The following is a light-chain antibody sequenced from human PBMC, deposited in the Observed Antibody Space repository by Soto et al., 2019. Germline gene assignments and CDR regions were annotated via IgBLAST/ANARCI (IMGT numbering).Light chain of an antibody. V-gene: IGKV3-20*01. J-gene: IGKJ1*01. CDR1: QTVSHSF. CDR3: QHYGASRT. CDR2: DTS. Sequence: EIVLTQSPDTLSLSPGDRATLSCRASQTVSHSFLAWYQHKPGQPPRLLMYDTSTRATGITDRFSGSGSGTDFTLTISRLEPEDFAVYYCQHYGASRTFGQGTKVEIK.